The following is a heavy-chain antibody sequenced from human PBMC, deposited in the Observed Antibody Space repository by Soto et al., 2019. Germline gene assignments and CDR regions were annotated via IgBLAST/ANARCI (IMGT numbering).Heavy chain of an antibody. CDR3: ARESGGATATLDYYYFYMDV. J-gene: IGHJ6*03. D-gene: IGHD5-12*01. CDR1: GDSFNDYY. CDR2: INPNGGAT. Sequence: VQLAQSGAEVKKPGASVKVSCKTSGDSFNDYYIHWVRQAPGQGLEWMGWINPNGGATKYAQKCQGRVTVTRDTSIRTVYMELSSLRSDDTAVYYCARESGGATATLDYYYFYMDVWGKGTTVTVSS. V-gene: IGHV1-2*02.